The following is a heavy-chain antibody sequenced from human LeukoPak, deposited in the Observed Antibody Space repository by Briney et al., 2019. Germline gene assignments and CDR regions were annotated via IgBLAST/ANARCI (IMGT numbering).Heavy chain of an antibody. CDR3: ARDKGGSYPSDYYGMDV. J-gene: IGHJ6*02. Sequence: PGGSLRLSCAASGFTVSSNYMSWVRQAPGKGLEWVSVIYSGGSTYYADSVKGRFTISRDNSKNTLYLQMNSLRAEDTAVYYCARDKGGSYPSDYYGMDVWGQGTTVTVSS. CDR2: IYSGGST. D-gene: IGHD1-26*01. V-gene: IGHV3-53*01. CDR1: GFTVSSNY.